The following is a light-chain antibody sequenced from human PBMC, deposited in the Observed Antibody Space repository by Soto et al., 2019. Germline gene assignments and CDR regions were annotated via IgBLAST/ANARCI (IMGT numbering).Light chain of an antibody. CDR2: DVS. CDR3: SSYTTSTTRII. V-gene: IGLV2-14*03. Sequence: SVLTQPASVSGSPGQSITVSCTGTTKDIGVSNYVSWYQQHPGKAPRLILYDVSNRPSGVSARFSGSKSGNTASLTISGLQAEDEADYYCSSYTTSTTRIIFGGGTQLTVL. J-gene: IGLJ2*01. CDR1: TKDIGVSNY.